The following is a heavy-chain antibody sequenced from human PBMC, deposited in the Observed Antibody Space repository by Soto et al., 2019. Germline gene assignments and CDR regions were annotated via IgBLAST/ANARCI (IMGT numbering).Heavy chain of an antibody. V-gene: IGHV1-2*02. J-gene: IGHJ6*02. CDR1: GYTFTGYY. CDR3: ARGTDYYYGMDV. Sequence: ASVKVSCKASGYTFTGYYMHWVRQAPGQGLEWMGWINPNSGGTNYAQKFQGRVTMTRDTPISTAYMELSRLRSDDTAVYYCARGTDYYYGMDVWGQGTTVTVSS. CDR2: INPNSGGT.